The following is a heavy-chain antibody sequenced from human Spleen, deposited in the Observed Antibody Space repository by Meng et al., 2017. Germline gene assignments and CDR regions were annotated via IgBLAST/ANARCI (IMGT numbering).Heavy chain of an antibody. CDR2: ISSSGSFV. J-gene: IGHJ4*02. Sequence: GESLKISCAASGFTFSDYYMSWIRQAPGKGLEWVSCISSSGSFVYYADSVKGRFTISRYNAKNSLYLRMNSLRAEYTAVYYCARCGSGSYSYTNWWGQGTLVTVSS. CDR3: ARCGSGSYSYTNW. D-gene: IGHD3-10*01. V-gene: IGHV3-11*04. CDR1: GFTFSDYY.